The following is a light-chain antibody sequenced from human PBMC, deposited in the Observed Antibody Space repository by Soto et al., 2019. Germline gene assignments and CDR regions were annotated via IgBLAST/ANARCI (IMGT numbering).Light chain of an antibody. Sequence: EIVLTQFPGALSLSPGERVTLSCRASQTVSNTYLAWYQQKSGQAPKFLIYGASNRATGIPDRFSGSGSGTDFTRTISRLEPEDFAVYYWQQYGALPPTFGGGTKVEIK. CDR1: QTVSNTY. V-gene: IGKV3-20*01. CDR3: QQYGALPPT. CDR2: GAS. J-gene: IGKJ4*01.